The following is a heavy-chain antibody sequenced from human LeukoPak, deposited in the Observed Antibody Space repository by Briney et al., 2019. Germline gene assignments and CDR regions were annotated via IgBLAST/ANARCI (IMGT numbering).Heavy chain of an antibody. CDR1: GFTFRSYG. J-gene: IGHJ4*02. CDR3: AKVPTGVGSGSY. V-gene: IGHV3-30*18. D-gene: IGHD3-10*01. Sequence: PGGSLRLSCAASGFTFRSYGMHSVRQAPRKGLECGAVIIHDGSNKDYADSVKGRFTISRDNSKNTLYLQMNSLRTEDTAVYYCAKVPTGVGSGSYWGQGTLVSVSS. CDR2: IIHDGSNK.